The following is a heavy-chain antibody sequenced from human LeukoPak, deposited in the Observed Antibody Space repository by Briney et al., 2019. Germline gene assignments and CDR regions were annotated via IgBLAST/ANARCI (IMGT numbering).Heavy chain of an antibody. CDR2: IYYSGST. D-gene: IGHD6-6*01. CDR3: ATGGRPDSSSSAVTFDY. CDR1: GGSISSYY. J-gene: IGHJ4*02. Sequence: SETLSLTCTVSGGSISSYYWSWIRQPPGKGLEWIGYIYYSGSTNYNPSLTSRVTISVDTSKNQFSLKLSSVTAADTAVYYCATGGRPDSSSSAVTFDYWGQGTLVTVSS. V-gene: IGHV4-59*01.